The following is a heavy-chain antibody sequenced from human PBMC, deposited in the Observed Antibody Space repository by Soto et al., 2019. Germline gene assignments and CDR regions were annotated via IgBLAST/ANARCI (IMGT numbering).Heavy chain of an antibody. Sequence: GGSLRLSCAASGFTFSKAWMSWGRQAPGKGLEWVGRIKSKTDGGTTDYAAPVKGRFTISRDDSKNTLYLQMNSLKTEDTAVYYCTTDWEPGIAVAGTKPGYFQQWGQGTLVTVSS. CDR1: GFTFSKAW. V-gene: IGHV3-15*01. J-gene: IGHJ1*01. CDR3: TTDWEPGIAVAGTKPGYFQQ. CDR2: IKSKTDGGTT. D-gene: IGHD6-19*01.